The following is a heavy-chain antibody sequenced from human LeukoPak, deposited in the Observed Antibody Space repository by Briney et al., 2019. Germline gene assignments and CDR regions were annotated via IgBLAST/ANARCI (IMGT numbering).Heavy chain of an antibody. CDR2: IWYDGSNK. CDR1: GFTFSSYG. J-gene: IGHJ1*01. Sequence: PGRSLRLSCAASGFTFSSYGTHWVRQAPGKGLEWVAVIWYDGSNKYYADSVKDRFTISRDNSKNTLYLQMNSLRAEDTAVYYCARGDGGGRFGRYFQHWGQGTLVTVSS. CDR3: ARGDGGGRFGRYFQH. D-gene: IGHD3-10*01. V-gene: IGHV3-33*01.